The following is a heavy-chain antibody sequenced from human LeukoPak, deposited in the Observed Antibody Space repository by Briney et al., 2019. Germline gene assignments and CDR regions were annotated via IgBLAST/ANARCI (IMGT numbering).Heavy chain of an antibody. CDR1: GGTFSSYA. CDR3: ARGAARN. J-gene: IGHJ4*02. Sequence: ASVKVSCKASGGTFSSYAISWVRQATGQGLEWMGWMNPNSGNTGYAQKFQGRVSMTRNTSISTAYMELSSLRSEDTAVYYCARGAARNWGQGTLVTVSS. V-gene: IGHV1-8*02. D-gene: IGHD6-6*01. CDR2: MNPNSGNT.